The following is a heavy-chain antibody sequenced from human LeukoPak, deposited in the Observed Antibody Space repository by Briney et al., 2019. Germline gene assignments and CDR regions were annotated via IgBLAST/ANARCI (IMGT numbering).Heavy chain of an antibody. J-gene: IGHJ5*02. CDR2: IYYSGST. Sequence: TSETLSLTCAVYGGSFSGYYWSWIRQPPGKGLEWIGYIYYSGSTYYNPSLKSRVAISVDTSKNQFSLKLSSVTAADTAVYYCARRKYYYDSSGPWNWFDPWGQGTLVTVSS. V-gene: IGHV4-30-4*08. CDR1: GGSFSGYY. D-gene: IGHD3-22*01. CDR3: ARRKYYYDSSGPWNWFDP.